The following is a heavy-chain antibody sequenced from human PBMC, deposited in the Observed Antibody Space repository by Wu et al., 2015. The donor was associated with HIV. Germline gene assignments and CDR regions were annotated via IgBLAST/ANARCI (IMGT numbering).Heavy chain of an antibody. CDR2: ISAYNGNT. D-gene: IGHD1-26*01. CDR3: ARDPTGIRWELEGSFDY. V-gene: IGHV1-18*01. CDR1: GYTFTSYG. Sequence: QVQLVQSGAEVKKPGASVKVSCKASGYTFTSYGISWVRQAPGQGLEWMGWISAYNGNTNYAQKLQGRVTMTTDTSTSTAYMELRSLRSDDTAVYYCARDPTGIRWELEGSFDYVGPGERWSPSP. J-gene: IGHJ4*02.